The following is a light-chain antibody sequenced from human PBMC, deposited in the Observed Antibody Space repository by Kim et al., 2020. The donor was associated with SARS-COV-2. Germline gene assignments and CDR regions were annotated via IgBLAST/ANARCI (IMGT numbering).Light chain of an antibody. J-gene: IGLJ3*02. CDR2: RNN. Sequence: QTATVTCTGNNNNVGNQGAVWLQLHQGHPPKLLSYRNNDRPSGISEMVSASRSGNTASLTIAGLQPEDEADYYCSAWDASLNAWVFGGGTKVTVL. CDR3: SAWDASLNAWV. V-gene: IGLV10-54*01. CDR1: NNNVGNQG.